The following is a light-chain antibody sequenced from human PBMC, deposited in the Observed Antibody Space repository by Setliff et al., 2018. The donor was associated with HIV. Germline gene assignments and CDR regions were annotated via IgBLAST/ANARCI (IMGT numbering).Light chain of an antibody. CDR1: ISDVGGYNY. J-gene: IGLJ1*01. Sequence: SALTQPASVSGSPGQSITIFCIGTISDVGGYNYVSWYQQYPGKAPKLMIYEVSNRPSGVSNRFSGSKSGNTASLTISGLQAEDEADYYCSSYTSSSTPYVFGTGTKVTVL. V-gene: IGLV2-14*01. CDR2: EVS. CDR3: SSYTSSSTPYV.